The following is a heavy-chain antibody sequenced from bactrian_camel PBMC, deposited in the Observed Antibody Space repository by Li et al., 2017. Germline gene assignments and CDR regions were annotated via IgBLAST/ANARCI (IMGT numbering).Heavy chain of an antibody. Sequence: QLVESGGGSVQAGGSLRLSCTASSRYAYSSYCLGWFRQAPGKEREAVATIYTGGGGSAYYVDSVKGRFTISEDNAKNTVYLQMDSLKPEDTAMYYCAGGRADSWACDSHSTYNHWGQGTQVTVS. V-gene: IGHV3S25*01. D-gene: IGHD6*01. J-gene: IGHJ4*01. CDR1: RYAYSSYC. CDR2: IYTGGGGSA. CDR3: AGGRADSWACDSHSTYNH.